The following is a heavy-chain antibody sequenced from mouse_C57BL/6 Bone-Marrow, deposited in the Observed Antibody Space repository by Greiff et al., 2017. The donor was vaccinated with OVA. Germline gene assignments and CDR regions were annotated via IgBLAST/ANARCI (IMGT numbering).Heavy chain of an antibody. CDR2: IWRGGST. J-gene: IGHJ1*03. D-gene: IGHD1-1*01. CDR1: GFSLTSYG. CDR3: AKIGNYYGSSYWYFDV. V-gene: IGHV2-5*01. Sequence: VKLVESGPGLVQPSQSLSLTCTVSGFSLTSYGVHWVRQSPGKGLEWLGVIWRGGSTDYNAAFMSRLSITKDNSKSQVFFKMNSLQADDTAIYYCAKIGNYYGSSYWYFDVWGTGTTVTVSS.